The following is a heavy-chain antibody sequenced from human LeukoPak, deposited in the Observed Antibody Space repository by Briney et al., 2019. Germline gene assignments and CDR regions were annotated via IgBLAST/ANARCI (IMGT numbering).Heavy chain of an antibody. J-gene: IGHJ4*02. CDR1: GNYW. V-gene: IGHV3-74*01. Sequence: GGSLRLSCAASGNYWMHWVRQAPGKGLVWVSHINSDGSWTSYADSVKGRFIIYRDNAKNSVYLQMNSLRTEDTAFYYCAKESGYPSWGQGTLVTVSS. CDR2: INSDGSWT. D-gene: IGHD3-3*01. CDR3: AKESGYPS.